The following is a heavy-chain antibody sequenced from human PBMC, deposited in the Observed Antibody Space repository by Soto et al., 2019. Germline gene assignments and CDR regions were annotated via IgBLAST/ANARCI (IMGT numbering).Heavy chain of an antibody. CDR1: GFTFSSYA. Sequence: PGGSLRRSCAASGFTFSSYAMHWVRQAPGKGLEWVAVISYDGSNKYYADSVKGRFTISRDNSKNTLYLQMNSLRTEDTAVHYCARSTAVAGPIDCWGQGTLVTVSS. CDR2: ISYDGSNK. D-gene: IGHD6-19*01. J-gene: IGHJ4*02. CDR3: ARSTAVAGPIDC. V-gene: IGHV3-30-3*01.